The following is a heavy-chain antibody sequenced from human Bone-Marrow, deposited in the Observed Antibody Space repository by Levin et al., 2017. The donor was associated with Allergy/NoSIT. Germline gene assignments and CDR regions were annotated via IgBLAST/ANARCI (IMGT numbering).Heavy chain of an antibody. J-gene: IGHJ3*02. CDR2: IDQDGSEK. CDR3: ARGTMDI. CDR1: GFTFSSYW. D-gene: IGHD4/OR15-4a*01. Sequence: SCAASGFTFSSYWMFWVRQAPGKGLEWVANIDQDGSEKYYVDSVKGRFTISRDNAKNSQWLQMNSLRAEDTAVYYCARGTMDIWGQGTMVTVSS. V-gene: IGHV3-7*04.